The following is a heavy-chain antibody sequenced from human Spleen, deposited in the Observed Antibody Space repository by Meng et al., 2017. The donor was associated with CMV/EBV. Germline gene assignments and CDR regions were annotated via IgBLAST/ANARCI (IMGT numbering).Heavy chain of an antibody. CDR2: IRYDGSNK. D-gene: IGHD3-10*01. Sequence: GGSLRLSCAASRFSFSNFWMSWVRQAPGKGLEWVAFIRYDGSNKYYADSVKGRFTISRDNTNRSLYLQMNSLGGDDTAVYYCAREGRDLDYWGQGTLVTVSS. CDR3: AREGRDLDY. J-gene: IGHJ4*02. CDR1: RFSFSNFW. V-gene: IGHV3-7*01.